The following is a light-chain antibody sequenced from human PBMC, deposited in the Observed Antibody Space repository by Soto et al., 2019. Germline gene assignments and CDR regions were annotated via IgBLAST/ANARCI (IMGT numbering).Light chain of an antibody. Sequence: EIVLTQSPATLSLTPGERATLSCRASQSVSSYLAWYQQKPGQAPRLLIYAASTRATGIPARFSGSGSGTDFTLTISSLEPEDFAVYYCQQRSNWLTFGGGTKV. CDR3: QQRSNWLT. V-gene: IGKV3-11*01. CDR2: AAS. J-gene: IGKJ4*01. CDR1: QSVSSY.